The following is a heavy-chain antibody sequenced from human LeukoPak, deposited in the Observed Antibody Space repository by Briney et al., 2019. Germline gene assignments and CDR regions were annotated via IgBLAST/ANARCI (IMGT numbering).Heavy chain of an antibody. D-gene: IGHD3/OR15-3a*01. CDR2: IGTGGNLI. CDR3: ARDFWTPYD. J-gene: IGHJ4*02. V-gene: IGHV3-48*01. CDR1: GFTFSSYG. Sequence: GGSLRLSCAASGFTFSSYGMHWVRQAPGKGLEWVAYIGTGGNLIVYADSVRGRFTISRDDAQNSVYLQMNSLRVEDTAVYYCARDFWTPYDWGQGTLVTVSS.